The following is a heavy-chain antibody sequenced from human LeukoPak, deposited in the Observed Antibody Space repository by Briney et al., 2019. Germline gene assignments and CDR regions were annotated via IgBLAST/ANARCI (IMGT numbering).Heavy chain of an antibody. D-gene: IGHD2-2*01. J-gene: IGHJ6*04. CDR2: ISAYNGNT. Sequence: ASVKVSCKASGYTFTSYGISCVRQAPGQGLEWMGWISAYNGNTNYAQKLQGRVTMTTDTSTSTAYMELRSLRSDDTAVYYCARDASLRVGSASDIVVVPATVSGMDVWGKGTTVTVSS. CDR1: GYTFTSYG. CDR3: ARDASLRVGSASDIVVVPATVSGMDV. V-gene: IGHV1-18*04.